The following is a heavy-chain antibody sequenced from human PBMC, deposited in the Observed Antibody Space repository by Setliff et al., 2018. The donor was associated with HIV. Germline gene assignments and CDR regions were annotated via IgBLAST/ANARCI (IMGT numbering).Heavy chain of an antibody. V-gene: IGHV3-7*03. CDR1: GFTVSSSY. CDR2: IKQDGSEE. D-gene: IGHD5-18*01. CDR3: AVTSMASSFDY. J-gene: IGHJ4*02. Sequence: AGGSLRLSCEASGFTVSSSYMAWVRQAPGRGLEWVANIKQDGSEEYYVYSVKGRFTISRDNAKNSLYLEMNSLRAEDTAVYSCAVTSMASSFDYGGQGALVTVSA.